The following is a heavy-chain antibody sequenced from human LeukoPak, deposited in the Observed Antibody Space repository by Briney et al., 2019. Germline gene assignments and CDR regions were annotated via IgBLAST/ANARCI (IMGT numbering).Heavy chain of an antibody. D-gene: IGHD6-6*01. CDR2: ISSSSSYI. J-gene: IGHJ4*02. CDR1: GFTFSSNN. V-gene: IGHV3-21*01. CDR3: VRGHSSSSNYFDY. Sequence: GGSLRLSCAASGFTFSSNNMNWVRQGPGKGLEWVSSISSSSSYIYYADSVKGRFTISRDNAKNSLYLQMNSLRAEDTAVYYCVRGHSSSSNYFDYWGQGSLVTVSS.